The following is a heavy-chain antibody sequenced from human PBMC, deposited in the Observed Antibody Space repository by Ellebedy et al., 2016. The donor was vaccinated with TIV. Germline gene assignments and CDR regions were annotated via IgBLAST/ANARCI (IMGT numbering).Heavy chain of an antibody. CDR1: GFTFSRYW. CDR2: IKQDGSEK. J-gene: IGHJ6*02. CDR3: ARDNGYCVTTSCPMTHYYYYGMDV. V-gene: IGHV3-7*03. D-gene: IGHD2-2*01. Sequence: GESLKISCAASGFTFSRYWMSWVRQAPGKGLEWVANIKQDGSEKYYVDSVKGRFTISRDNAKNSLYLQMNSLRAEDTALYYCARDNGYCVTTSCPMTHYYYYGMDVWGQGTTVIVSS.